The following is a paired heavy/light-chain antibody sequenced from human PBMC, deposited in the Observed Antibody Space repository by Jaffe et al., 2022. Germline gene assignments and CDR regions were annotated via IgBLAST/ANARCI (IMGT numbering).Heavy chain of an antibody. CDR3: TTEKNPYYYGSGSYYNAFDY. CDR1: GFTFSNAW. D-gene: IGHD3-10*01. J-gene: IGHJ4*02. Sequence: EVQLVESGGGLVKPGGSLRLSCAASGFTFSNAWMSWVRQAPGKGLEWVGRIKSKTDGGTTDYAAPVKGRFTISRDDSKNTLYLQMNSLKTEDTAVYYCTTEKNPYYYGSGSYYNAFDYWGQGTLVTVSS. CDR2: IKSKTDGGTT. V-gene: IGHV3-15*01.
Light chain of an antibody. Sequence: DIVMTQSPDSLAVSLGERATINCKSSQSVLYSSNNKNYLAWYQQKPGQPPKLLIYWASTRESGVPDRFSGSGSGTDFTLTISSLQAEDVAVYYCQQYYSTFLTFGGGTKVEIK. CDR2: WAS. J-gene: IGKJ4*01. CDR1: QSVLYSSNNKNY. CDR3: QQYYSTFLT. V-gene: IGKV4-1*01.